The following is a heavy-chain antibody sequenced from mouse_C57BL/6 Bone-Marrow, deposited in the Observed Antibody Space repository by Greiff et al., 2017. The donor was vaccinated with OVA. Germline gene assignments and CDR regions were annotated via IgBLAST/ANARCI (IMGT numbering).Heavy chain of an antibody. J-gene: IGHJ4*01. CDR1: GYTFTSYW. V-gene: IGHV1-59*01. CDR3: ARCGDYFYAMDY. D-gene: IGHD1-1*01. CDR2: IDPSDSYT. Sequence: VQLQQSGAELVRPGTSVKLSCKASGYTFTSYWMHWVKQRPGQGLEWIGVIDPSDSYTNYNQKFKGKATLTVDTSSSTAYMQLSSLTSEDSAVYYCARCGDYFYAMDYWGQGTSVTVSS.